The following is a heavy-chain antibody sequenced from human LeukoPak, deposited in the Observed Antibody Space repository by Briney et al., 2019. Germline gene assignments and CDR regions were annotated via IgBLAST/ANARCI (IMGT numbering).Heavy chain of an antibody. D-gene: IGHD5-24*01. CDR2: IIPILGTA. Sequence: SVKVSCKASGGTFSSYAISWVRQAPGQGLEWMGGIIPILGTANYAQKFQGRVTITADESTSTAYLELSSLTSEDTAVYYCARVVLGRRWLQTSYYYGMDVWGQGTTVTVSS. CDR3: ARVVLGRRWLQTSYYYGMDV. CDR1: GGTFSSYA. J-gene: IGHJ6*02. V-gene: IGHV1-69*13.